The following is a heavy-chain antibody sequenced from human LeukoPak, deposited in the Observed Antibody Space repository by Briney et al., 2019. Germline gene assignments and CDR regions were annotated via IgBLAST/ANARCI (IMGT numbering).Heavy chain of an antibody. Sequence: PSQTLSLTCTVSGGSISSSSYYWGWIRQPPGKGLEWIGSIYYSGSTYYNPSLKSRVTISVDTSKNQFSLKLSSVTAADTAVYYCARLVGATIHFDYWGQGTLVTVSS. CDR2: IYYSGST. D-gene: IGHD1-26*01. J-gene: IGHJ4*02. CDR1: GGSISSSSYY. V-gene: IGHV4-39*01. CDR3: ARLVGATIHFDY.